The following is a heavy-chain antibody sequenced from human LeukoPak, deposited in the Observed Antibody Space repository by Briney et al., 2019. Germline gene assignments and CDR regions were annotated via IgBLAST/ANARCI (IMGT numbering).Heavy chain of an antibody. V-gene: IGHV4-39*07. J-gene: IGHJ5*02. Sequence: SETLSLTCTVSGGSISSSSYYWGWIRQPPGKGLEWIGSIYYSGSTYYNPSLKSRVTISVDTSKNQFSLKLSSVTAADTAVYYCARSHYGSGSYWPYNWFDPWGQGTLVTVSS. CDR2: IYYSGST. CDR3: ARSHYGSGSYWPYNWFDP. D-gene: IGHD3-10*01. CDR1: GGSISSSSYY.